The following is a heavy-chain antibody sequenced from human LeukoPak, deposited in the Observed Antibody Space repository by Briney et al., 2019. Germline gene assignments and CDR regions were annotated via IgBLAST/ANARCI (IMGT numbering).Heavy chain of an antibody. CDR2: IRSKAYGGTT. V-gene: IGHV3-49*03. CDR1: GFTFGDYA. J-gene: IGHJ4*02. D-gene: IGHD6-19*01. Sequence: GGSLRLSCTASGFTFGDYAMSWFRQAPGKGLEWVGFIRSKAYGGTTEYAASVKGRFTISRDDSKSIAYLQMNSLKTEDTAVYYCTRDQQWLVPSFDYWGQGTLVTVSS. CDR3: TRDQQWLVPSFDY.